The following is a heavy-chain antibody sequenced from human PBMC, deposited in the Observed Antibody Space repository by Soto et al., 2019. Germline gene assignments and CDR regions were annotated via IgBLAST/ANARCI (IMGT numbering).Heavy chain of an antibody. D-gene: IGHD3-3*01. CDR2: IVVGSGNT. V-gene: IGHV1-58*01. Sequence: SVKVSCKASGFTFTSSAVQWVRQARGQRLEWIGWIVVGSGNTNYAQKFQERVTITRDMSTSTAYMELSSLRSEDTAVYYCAAENYDFWSGYYPDPYYYYGMDVWGQGTTVTVS. J-gene: IGHJ6*02. CDR3: AAENYDFWSGYYPDPYYYYGMDV. CDR1: GFTFTSSA.